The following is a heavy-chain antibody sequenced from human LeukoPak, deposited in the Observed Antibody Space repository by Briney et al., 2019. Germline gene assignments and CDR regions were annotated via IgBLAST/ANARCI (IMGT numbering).Heavy chain of an antibody. CDR1: GYTFTSYG. CDR3: ARDQYGSGSLHANWFDP. V-gene: IGHV1-69*13. CDR2: IIPIFGTA. J-gene: IGHJ5*02. D-gene: IGHD3-10*01. Sequence: SVKVSCKASGYTFTSYGISWVRQAPGQGLEWMGGIIPIFGTANYAQKFQGRVTITADESTSTAYMELSSLRSEDTAVYYCARDQYGSGSLHANWFDPWGQGTLVTVSS.